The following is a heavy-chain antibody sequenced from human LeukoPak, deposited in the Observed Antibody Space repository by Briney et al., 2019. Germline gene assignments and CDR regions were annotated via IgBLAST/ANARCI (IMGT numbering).Heavy chain of an antibody. Sequence: GGSLRLPCAGSGFNVSSNYLSLVRQAPGKGLGWVPVIYSGGSTYYADSVKGRFTISRDNSKNTLYLQMNSLRAEDTAVYYCASLRGYSGYDDAFDIWGQGTMVTVSS. D-gene: IGHD5-12*01. CDR3: ASLRGYSGYDDAFDI. CDR2: IYSGGST. CDR1: GFNVSSNY. V-gene: IGHV3-66*01. J-gene: IGHJ3*02.